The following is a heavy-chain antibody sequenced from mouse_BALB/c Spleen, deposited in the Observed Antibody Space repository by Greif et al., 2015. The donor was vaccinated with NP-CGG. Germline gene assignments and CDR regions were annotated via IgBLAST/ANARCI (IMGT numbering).Heavy chain of an antibody. CDR2: INPSTGYT. Sequence: QVQLQQSGAELAKPGASVKMSCKASGYTFTSYWMHWVKQGPGQGLEWIGYINPSTGYTEYNQKFKDKATLTADKSSSTAYMQLSSLTSEDSAVYYCARRVYYFDYWGQGTTLTVSS. J-gene: IGHJ2*01. V-gene: IGHV1-7*01. CDR1: GYTFTSYW. CDR3: ARRVYYFDY.